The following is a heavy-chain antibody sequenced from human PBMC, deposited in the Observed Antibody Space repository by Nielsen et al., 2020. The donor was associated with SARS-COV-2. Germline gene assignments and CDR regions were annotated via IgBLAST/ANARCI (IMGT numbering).Heavy chain of an antibody. J-gene: IGHJ4*02. CDR2: IIPIFGTA. Sequence: WVRQAPGQGLEWMGGIIPIFGTANYAQKFQGRVTITADKSISTAYMELSRLRSDDTAVYYCAREGVTSMIVVVMAYFDYWGQGTLVTVSS. CDR3: AREGVTSMIVVVMAYFDY. D-gene: IGHD3-22*01. V-gene: IGHV1-69*06.